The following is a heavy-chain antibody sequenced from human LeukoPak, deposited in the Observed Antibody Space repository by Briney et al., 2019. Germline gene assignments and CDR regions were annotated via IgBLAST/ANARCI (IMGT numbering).Heavy chain of an antibody. D-gene: IGHD1-26*01. CDR2: LYSGGSI. Sequence: GGSLRLSCAASGFTVSSNYMSWVRQAPGKGLEWVSVLYSGGSIYYADFVKGRFTISRDNSKNTLYLQMNSLRAEDTAVYYCARGLYTSSSYNWFDPWGQGTLVTVSS. V-gene: IGHV3-53*01. J-gene: IGHJ5*02. CDR1: GFTVSSNY. CDR3: ARGLYTSSSYNWFDP.